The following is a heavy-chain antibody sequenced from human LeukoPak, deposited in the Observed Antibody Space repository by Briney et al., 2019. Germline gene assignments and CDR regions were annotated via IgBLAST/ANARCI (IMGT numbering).Heavy chain of an antibody. D-gene: IGHD3-3*01. CDR3: ARANDFWSGFSYWYFDL. CDR1: GDSLSSGDYY. CDR2: IYKSGST. Sequence: PETLSLTCTVSGDSLSSGDYYWSWLRQTPGKGLEWIGYIYKSGSTSYNPFLKSRVAISIDKSKNQFSLSLNSITAADTAVYFCARANDFWSGFSYWYFDLWGRGTLVTVSS. J-gene: IGHJ2*01. V-gene: IGHV4-30-4*01.